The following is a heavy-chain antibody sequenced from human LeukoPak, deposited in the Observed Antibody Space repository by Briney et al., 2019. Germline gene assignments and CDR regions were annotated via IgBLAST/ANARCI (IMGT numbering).Heavy chain of an antibody. V-gene: IGHV3-23*01. D-gene: IGHD3-10*01. J-gene: IGHJ4*02. Sequence: GGSLRLSCAASGFRFSDFTMTWVRQAPGKGPEWVSAISGSGGSTYYADSVKGRFTISRDNSKNTLYLQMNSLRAEDTAVYYCANSAGWFGELFLIDYWGQGTLVTVSS. CDR3: ANSAGWFGELFLIDY. CDR2: ISGSGGST. CDR1: GFRFSDFT.